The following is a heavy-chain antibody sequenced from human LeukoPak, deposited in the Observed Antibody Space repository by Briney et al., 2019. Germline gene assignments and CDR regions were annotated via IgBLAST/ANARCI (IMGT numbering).Heavy chain of an antibody. Sequence: GGSLSLSCVASGFSFDICAMSWVRQAPGKGPEWVSSIGGPTETFYADSVEGRFTVSRDNSQNTLYLQMNSLRAEDTAVYYCAKDATPRNSIWDYFGKWGQGALVTVST. CDR2: IGGPTET. CDR3: AKDATPRNSIWDYFGK. CDR1: GFSFDICA. J-gene: IGHJ4*02. V-gene: IGHV3-23*01. D-gene: IGHD4-23*01.